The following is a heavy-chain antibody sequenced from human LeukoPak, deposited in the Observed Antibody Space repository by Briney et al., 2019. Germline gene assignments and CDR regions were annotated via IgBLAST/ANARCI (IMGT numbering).Heavy chain of an antibody. CDR2: MNPNSGNT. CDR3: ARGEMGYCSSTSCLHAFDI. V-gene: IGHV1-8*03. J-gene: IGHJ3*02. Sequence: GASVKVSCKASGYTFTSYDINWARQATGQGLEWMGWMNPNSGNTGYAQKFQGRVTITRNTSISTAYMELSSLRSEDTAVYYCARGEMGYCSSTSCLHAFDIWGQGTMVTVSS. D-gene: IGHD2-2*01. CDR1: GYTFTSYD.